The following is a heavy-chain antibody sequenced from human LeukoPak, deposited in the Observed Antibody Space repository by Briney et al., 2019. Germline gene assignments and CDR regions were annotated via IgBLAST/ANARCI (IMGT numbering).Heavy chain of an antibody. CDR2: ISGSGGST. Sequence: GGSLRLSCAASGFTFSSYAMSWVRQAPGKGLERGSSISGSGGSTYYADSVKGRFTISRDNSKNTLYLQMNSLRGEDTAVYYCAKDRGGTIADYFDYWGQGTLVTVSS. CDR1: GFTFSSYA. V-gene: IGHV3-23*01. J-gene: IGHJ4*02. CDR3: AKDRGGTIADYFDY. D-gene: IGHD3-16*02.